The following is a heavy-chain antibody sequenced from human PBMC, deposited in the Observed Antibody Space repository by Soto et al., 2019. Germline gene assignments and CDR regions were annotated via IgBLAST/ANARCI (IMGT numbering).Heavy chain of an antibody. CDR3: AGYPRGRNYMDV. Sequence: ASVKVSCKASGYTFTSYDINWVRQATGQGLEWMGWMNPNSGNTGYAQKFQGRVTMTRNTSISTAYMELSSLRSEDTAVYYCAGYPRGRNYMDVWGKGTRATVPS. D-gene: IGHD3-16*01. CDR1: GYTFTSYD. CDR2: MNPNSGNT. V-gene: IGHV1-8*01. J-gene: IGHJ6*03.